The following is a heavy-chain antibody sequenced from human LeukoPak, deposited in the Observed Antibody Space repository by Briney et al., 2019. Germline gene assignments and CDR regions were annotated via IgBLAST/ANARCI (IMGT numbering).Heavy chain of an antibody. D-gene: IGHD3-22*01. Sequence: GGSLRHSCEGSGLTFSVYWFHWVRQAPGEGLVWVSRISADGGSTVYADSVRGRFTISRDNAKNTVYLQMNSLSTEDTAVYYCARGHSSGNQYDAFDMWGQGTRVTVSS. CDR2: ISADGGST. CDR3: ARGHSSGNQYDAFDM. V-gene: IGHV3-74*01. CDR1: GLTFSVYW. J-gene: IGHJ3*02.